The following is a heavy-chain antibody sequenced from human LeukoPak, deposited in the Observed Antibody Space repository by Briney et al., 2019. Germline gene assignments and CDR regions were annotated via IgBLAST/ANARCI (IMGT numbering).Heavy chain of an antibody. CDR3: ARIFDV. V-gene: IGHV4-61*08. CDR1: GASFRSGGQY. Sequence: SETLSLTCTLSGASFRSGGQYWGWIRQTPGKGLEWIGDIFYNGKTNYNPSLKSRVTISLDTSRSQFSLRLSSVTASDTGVYYCARIFDVWGQGTLVTVSP. J-gene: IGHJ4*02. CDR2: IFYNGKT.